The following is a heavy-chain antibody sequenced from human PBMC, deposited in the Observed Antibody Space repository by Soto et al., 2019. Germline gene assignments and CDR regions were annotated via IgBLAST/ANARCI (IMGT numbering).Heavy chain of an antibody. V-gene: IGHV3-23*01. D-gene: IGHD6-13*01. J-gene: IGHJ6*02. CDR3: AKPGIAHYYGMDV. CDR1: GVTCSNCA. CDR2: ISGSGGST. Sequence: LILSCAASGVTCSNCAKSWVLEAPGKGLEWVSAISGSGGSTYYADSVKGRFTISRDNSKNTPYLQMNSLRAEDAAVYYCAKPGIAHYYGMDVWGQGTTVTVSS.